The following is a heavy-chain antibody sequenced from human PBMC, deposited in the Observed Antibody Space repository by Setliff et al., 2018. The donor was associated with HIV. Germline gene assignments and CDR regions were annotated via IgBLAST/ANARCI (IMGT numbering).Heavy chain of an antibody. V-gene: IGHV3-48*01. Sequence: PGESLTISCAASGFTFSTYSMNWVRQAPGKGLEWVSYISRSSNTVYYADSLKGRFTISRDNAKNSLYLQMNSLRVEDTAVYYCARASYSSGWYAVMDVWGKGTTVTVSS. J-gene: IGHJ6*03. CDR3: ARASYSSGWYAVMDV. D-gene: IGHD6-19*01. CDR1: GFTFSTYS. CDR2: ISRSSNTV.